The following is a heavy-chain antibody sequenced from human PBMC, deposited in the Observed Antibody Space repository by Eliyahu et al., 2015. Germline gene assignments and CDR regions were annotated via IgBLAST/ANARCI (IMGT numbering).Heavy chain of an antibody. CDR2: IGAVSGXS. CDR1: GFTFNNXA. Sequence: EVQVLESGGGLVQPGGSLRXSCAASGFTFNNXAXXWVRQAPGKXXEWXSGIGAVSGXSYYADSVKGRFAISRDNSKNTLYLQMNSLRVEDTAVYYCAKRRGGSGWRFGMDVWGPGTTVTVSS. CDR3: AKRRGGSGWRFGMDV. J-gene: IGHJ6*02. D-gene: IGHD6-19*01. V-gene: IGHV3-23*01.